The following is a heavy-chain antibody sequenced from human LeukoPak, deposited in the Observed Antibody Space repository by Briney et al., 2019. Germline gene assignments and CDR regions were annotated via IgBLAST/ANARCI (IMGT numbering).Heavy chain of an antibody. D-gene: IGHD7-27*01. CDR3: AIAAGNWAPLDY. Sequence: GRSLRLSCAASGFTFSSYAMHWVRQAPGKGLEWVAVISYDGSNKYYADSVKGRFTISRDNSKNTLYLQMNSLRAEDTAVYYCAIAAGNWAPLDYWGQGTLVTVSS. V-gene: IGHV3-30*01. CDR1: GFTFSSYA. CDR2: ISYDGSNK. J-gene: IGHJ4*02.